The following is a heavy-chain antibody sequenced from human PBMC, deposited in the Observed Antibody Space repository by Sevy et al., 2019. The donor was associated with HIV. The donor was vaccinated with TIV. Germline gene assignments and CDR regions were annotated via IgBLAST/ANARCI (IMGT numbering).Heavy chain of an antibody. CDR3: VRWRFKLGY. CDR1: GGSFSGYY. Sequence: SETLSLTCAVYGGSFSGYYWSWIRQSPGKGLEWIGEINHSGSTNYNPSLKSRVTISVDTSKNQFSLKLSSVTAADTAVYYCVRWRFKLGYRGQGTLVTVSS. V-gene: IGHV4-34*01. D-gene: IGHD6-13*01. CDR2: INHSGST. J-gene: IGHJ4*02.